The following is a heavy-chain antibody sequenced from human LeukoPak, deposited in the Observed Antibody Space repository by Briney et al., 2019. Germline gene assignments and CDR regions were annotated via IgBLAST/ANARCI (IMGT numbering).Heavy chain of an antibody. CDR3: TTDWLYCSGGSCYSYYYYYMDV. V-gene: IGHV3-15*01. CDR2: IKSKTDGGTT. CDR1: GFTFSNAW. Sequence: GGSLRLSCAASGFTFSNAWMSWVRQAPGKGLEWVGRIKSKTDGGTTDYAAPVKGRFTISRDDSKSTLYLQMNSLKTEDTAVYYCTTDWLYCSGGSCYSYYYYYMDVWGKGTTVTVSS. J-gene: IGHJ6*03. D-gene: IGHD2-15*01.